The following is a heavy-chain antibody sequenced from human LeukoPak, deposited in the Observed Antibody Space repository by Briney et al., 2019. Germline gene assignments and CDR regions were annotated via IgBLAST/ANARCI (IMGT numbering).Heavy chain of an antibody. CDR2: IYYRGST. J-gene: IGHJ1*01. CDR3: ARGSSGWYLQH. V-gene: IGHV4-59*01. Sequence: KSSETLSLTCTVSGGSISSYYWSWIRQPPGKGLEWIGYIYYRGSTKYNPFLKSRVTISVDTSKNQFSLKVTSVTAADTAVYYCARGSSGWYLQHWGQGTLVTVSS. D-gene: IGHD6-19*01. CDR1: GGSISSYY.